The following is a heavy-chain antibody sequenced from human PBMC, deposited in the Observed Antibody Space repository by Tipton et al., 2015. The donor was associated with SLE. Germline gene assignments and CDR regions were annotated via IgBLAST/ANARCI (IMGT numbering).Heavy chain of an antibody. J-gene: IGHJ4*02. D-gene: IGHD1-26*01. V-gene: IGHV3-23*03. CDR2: TYRGGTT. CDR1: GLTFDDYT. CDR3: ARDRVVGAEGGGYYLDY. Sequence: SLRLSCAASGLTFDDYTMHWVRQAPGKGLEWVSVTYRGGTTYYVDSVRGRFTISRDDSKNTLYLQMDSLTAEDTAVYYCARDRVVGAEGGGYYLDYWGQGTLVTVSS.